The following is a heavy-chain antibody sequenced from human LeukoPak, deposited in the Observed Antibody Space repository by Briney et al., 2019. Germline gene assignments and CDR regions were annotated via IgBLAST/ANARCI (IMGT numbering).Heavy chain of an antibody. CDR2: ISDSGRTT. J-gene: IGHJ4*02. Sequence: GGSLRLSCAVSGLTFSNFKMNWVRQAPGKGLEWVSYISDSGRTTFYADSVKGRFTISRDNSKNTLYLQMNSLRGEDTAVYYCARVLSVSYCDSWGQGTLVTVSS. V-gene: IGHV3-48*01. D-gene: IGHD2/OR15-2a*01. CDR3: ARVLSVSYCDS. CDR1: GLTFSNFK.